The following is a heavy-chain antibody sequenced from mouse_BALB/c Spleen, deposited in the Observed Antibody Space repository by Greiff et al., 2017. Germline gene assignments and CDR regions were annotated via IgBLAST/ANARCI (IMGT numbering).Heavy chain of an antibody. CDR3: TGGELGICDGYYPVAY. Sequence: VQLLESGAELAKPGASVKMSCKASGYTFTSYWMHWVKQRPGQGLEWIGYINPSTGYTEYNQKFKDKATLTADKSSSTAYIQLSSLTSEDSAVYYCTGGELGICDGYYPVAYWGQGTLVTVSA. V-gene: IGHV1-7*01. CDR1: GYTFTSYW. CDR2: INPSTGYT. J-gene: IGHJ3*01. D-gene: IGHD2-3*01.